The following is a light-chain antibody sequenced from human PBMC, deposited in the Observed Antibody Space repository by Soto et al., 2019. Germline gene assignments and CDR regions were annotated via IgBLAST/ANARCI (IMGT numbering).Light chain of an antibody. Sequence: DIVMTQSPLSLPVTPGEPASISCRSSQSLLHSNGYNYLDWYLQKPGQSPQLLIYLGSNRASGVPDRFSGRGSGTDFTLKISRVEAEDVGVYYCMQALQTPPHTFGQGTKLEIK. CDR3: MQALQTPPHT. CDR1: QSLLHSNGYNY. CDR2: LGS. J-gene: IGKJ2*01. V-gene: IGKV2-28*01.